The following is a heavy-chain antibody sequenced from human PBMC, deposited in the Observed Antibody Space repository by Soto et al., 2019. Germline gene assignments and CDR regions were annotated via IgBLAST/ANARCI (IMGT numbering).Heavy chain of an antibody. CDR1: GFTFSSYG. J-gene: IGHJ3*02. Sequence: QVQLVESGGGVVQPGRSLRLSCAASGFTFSSYGMHSVRQAPGKGLEWVAVIWYDGSNKYYADSVKGRFTISRDNSKNTLYLQMNSLRAEDTAVYYCARSLTGYSLDAFDIWGQGTMVTVSS. D-gene: IGHD3-9*01. CDR2: IWYDGSNK. V-gene: IGHV3-33*01. CDR3: ARSLTGYSLDAFDI.